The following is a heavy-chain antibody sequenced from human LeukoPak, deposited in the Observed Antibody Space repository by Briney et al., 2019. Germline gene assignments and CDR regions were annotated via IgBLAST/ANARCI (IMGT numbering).Heavy chain of an antibody. CDR2: ISGSGGST. CDR1: GFTFSSYA. V-gene: IGHV3-23*01. J-gene: IGHJ6*03. Sequence: GGSLRLSCAASGFTFSSYAMSWVRQAPGKGLEWVSAISGSGGSTYYADSVKGRFTTSRDNSKNTLYLQMNSLRAEDTAVYYCATLITMVRGVIIDSYMDVWGKGTTVTISS. D-gene: IGHD3-10*01. CDR3: ATLITMVRGVIIDSYMDV.